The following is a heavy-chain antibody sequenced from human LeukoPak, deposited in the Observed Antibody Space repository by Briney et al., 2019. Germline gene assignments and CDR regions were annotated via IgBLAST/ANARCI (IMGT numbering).Heavy chain of an antibody. Sequence: GGSLRLSCAASGFTFSSYAMHRVRQAPGKGLAWVAIISYDGSIKYYADSVKGRFTISRDNSKKTLYLQMNSLRAEDAAVYYCARDVRVGATVGYYFDYWGQGTLVTVSS. V-gene: IGHV3-30-3*01. CDR2: ISYDGSIK. CDR1: GFTFSSYA. J-gene: IGHJ4*02. D-gene: IGHD1-26*01. CDR3: ARDVRVGATVGYYFDY.